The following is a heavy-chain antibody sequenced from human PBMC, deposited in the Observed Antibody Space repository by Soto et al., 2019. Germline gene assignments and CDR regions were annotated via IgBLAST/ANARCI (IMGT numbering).Heavy chain of an antibody. CDR1: GFTFGTNA. D-gene: IGHD6-6*01. Sequence: EVQLLESGGGLVQPGGSLRLSCAASGFTFGTNAMNWVRQAPGKGLQWVSSINYSGSDTHYADSVKGRLTISRDNSENTLHLQMNSLRAEDTAVYYCAKRGSSFFDSWGQGTLVTVSS. J-gene: IGHJ4*02. CDR2: INYSGSDT. V-gene: IGHV3-23*01. CDR3: AKRGSSFFDS.